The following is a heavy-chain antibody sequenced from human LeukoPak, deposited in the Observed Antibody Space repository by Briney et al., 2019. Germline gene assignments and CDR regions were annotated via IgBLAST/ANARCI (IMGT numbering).Heavy chain of an antibody. Sequence: PTGGSLRLSCAASGSTFSSYAMSWVRQAPGKGLEWVSAISGSGGSTYYADSVKGRFTISRDNSKNTLYLQMNSLRAEDTAVYYCAKGQRYSSNGYYFDYWGQGTLVTVSS. CDR1: GSTFSSYA. D-gene: IGHD6-19*01. CDR2: ISGSGGST. CDR3: AKGQRYSSNGYYFDY. J-gene: IGHJ4*02. V-gene: IGHV3-23*01.